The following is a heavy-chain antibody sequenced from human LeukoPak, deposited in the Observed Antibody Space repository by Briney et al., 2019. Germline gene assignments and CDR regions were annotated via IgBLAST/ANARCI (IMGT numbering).Heavy chain of an antibody. J-gene: IGHJ6*03. CDR2: IYHSRRT. V-gene: IGHV4-38-2*02. CDR3: ARGGTYYYGSGSYRDYYYYYYMDV. CDR1: GYSISSGYY. D-gene: IGHD3-10*01. Sequence: SETLSLTCTDSGYSISSGYYWGWIRQPPGKGLEWIGSIYHSRRTYYNPSLKSRVTISVDTSKNQFSLKLSSVTAADTAVYYCARGGTYYYGSGSYRDYYYYYYMDVWGKGTTVTVSS.